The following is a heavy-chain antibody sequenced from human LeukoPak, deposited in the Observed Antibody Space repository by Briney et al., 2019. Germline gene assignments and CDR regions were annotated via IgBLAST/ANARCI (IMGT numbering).Heavy chain of an antibody. Sequence: SETLSLTCTVSGGAIFSSSCYWGWIRQPPGKGLEWIGSIYYSGSTYYNPSLKSRVTISVDTSKNQFSLKLSSVTAADTAVYYCARHWGPTYYYDSSGYYPYWGQGTLVTVSS. CDR3: ARHWGPTYYYDSSGYYPY. CDR1: GGAIFSSSCY. J-gene: IGHJ4*02. D-gene: IGHD3-22*01. CDR2: IYYSGST. V-gene: IGHV4-39*01.